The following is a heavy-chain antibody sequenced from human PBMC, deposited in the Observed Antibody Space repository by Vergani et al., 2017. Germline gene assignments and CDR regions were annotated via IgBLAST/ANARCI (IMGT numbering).Heavy chain of an antibody. CDR1: GGTFSSYA. CDR2: IIPIFGTA. D-gene: IGHD5-12*01. V-gene: IGHV1-69*01. J-gene: IGHJ4*02. Sequence: QVQLVQSGAEVKKPGSSVKVSCKASGGTFSSYAISWVRQAPGQGLEWMGGIIPIFGTANYAQKFQGIVTITADESTSTAYMELSSLGSEDTAVYYCARGGCRGYDGAGYFDYWGQGTLVTVSS. CDR3: ARGGCRGYDGAGYFDY.